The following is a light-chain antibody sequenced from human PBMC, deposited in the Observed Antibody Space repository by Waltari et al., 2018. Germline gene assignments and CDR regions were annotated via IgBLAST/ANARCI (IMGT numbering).Light chain of an antibody. CDR3: SSYISSSTLEL. CDR1: TRDVGGYNY. J-gene: IGLJ2*01. V-gene: IGLV2-14*03. CDR2: DVS. Sequence: QSALTQPASVSGSPGQSITTSCTGTTRDVGGYNYVSWYQQHPGKVPKLMIYDVSNRPSGVSNRFSGSKSGNTASLTISGLQAEDEADYYCSSYISSSTLELFGGGTSLTVL.